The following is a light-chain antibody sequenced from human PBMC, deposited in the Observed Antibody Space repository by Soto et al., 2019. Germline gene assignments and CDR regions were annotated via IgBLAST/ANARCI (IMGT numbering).Light chain of an antibody. J-gene: IGLJ7*01. CDR3: CSYAGSTTRVV. CDR1: SSDVVTYKY. V-gene: IGLV2-14*01. Sequence: QSALTQPASVSGSPGQSIAISCTGTSSDVVTYKYVSWYQQHPGKAPKLMIYEVSIRPSGVSDRFSGSKSGNTASLTISGLRPEDEAYYYCCSYAGSTTRVVFGGGTQLTGL. CDR2: EVS.